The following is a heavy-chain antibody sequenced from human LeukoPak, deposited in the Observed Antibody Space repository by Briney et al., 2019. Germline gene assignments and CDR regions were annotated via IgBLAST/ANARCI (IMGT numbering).Heavy chain of an antibody. CDR2: ISSSGSNT. Sequence: PGGSLRLSCAAPGFTFSTYAMSWVRRPPGKGLEWVSAISSSGSNTYYADSVRGRLTISRDNSRNTLYLQLNSLRAEDTAVYYCAKTRGIAVAASFDFWGQGTLVTVSS. D-gene: IGHD6-19*01. CDR3: AKTRGIAVAASFDF. CDR1: GFTFSTYA. J-gene: IGHJ4*02. V-gene: IGHV3-23*01.